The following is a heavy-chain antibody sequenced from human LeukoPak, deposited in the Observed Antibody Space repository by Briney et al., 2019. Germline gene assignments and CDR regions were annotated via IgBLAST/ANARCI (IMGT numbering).Heavy chain of an antibody. V-gene: IGHV1-24*01. CDR3: ATSIAVAGLGNAFDI. J-gene: IGHJ3*02. CDR1: GYTLTELS. CDR2: FDPEDGET. Sequence: GASVKVSCKVSGYTLTELSMHWVRQAPGKGLEWMGGFDPEDGETIYAQKFQGRVTMTEDTPTDTAYMELSSLRSEDTAVYYCATSIAVAGLGNAFDIWGQGTMVTVSS. D-gene: IGHD6-19*01.